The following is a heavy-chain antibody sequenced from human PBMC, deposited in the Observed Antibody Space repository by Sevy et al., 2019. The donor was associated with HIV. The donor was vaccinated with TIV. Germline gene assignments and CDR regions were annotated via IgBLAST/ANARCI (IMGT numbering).Heavy chain of an antibody. J-gene: IGHJ3*02. Sequence: GGSLRLSCTASGFVFSSYAMHWVRQAPGKGLEWVAFIAYDGSNKNYADSVKSRFTLSRDNSKNTLYLQMNSLGAEDTAVYYCARPRFLEWLSSAAFDIWGQGTMVTVSS. V-gene: IGHV3-30*04. CDR2: IAYDGSNK. CDR3: ARPRFLEWLSSAAFDI. D-gene: IGHD3-3*01. CDR1: GFVFSSYA.